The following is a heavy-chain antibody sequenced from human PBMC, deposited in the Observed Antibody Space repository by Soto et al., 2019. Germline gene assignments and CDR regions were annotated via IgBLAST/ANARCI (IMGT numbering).Heavy chain of an antibody. J-gene: IGHJ5*02. Sequence: PSVTLSLTCPVAWGSIGSGGYCWSWIRQHPGKGLEWIGYIYYSGSTYYNPSFKSRVTISVDTSKNQFSLKLSPVTAAETAVYYCAASRITIFGVVTPRKNWFDPWGQRTLVTVSA. D-gene: IGHD3-3*01. CDR3: AASRITIFGVVTPRKNWFDP. CDR2: IYYSGST. CDR1: WGSIGSGGYC. V-gene: IGHV4-31*03.